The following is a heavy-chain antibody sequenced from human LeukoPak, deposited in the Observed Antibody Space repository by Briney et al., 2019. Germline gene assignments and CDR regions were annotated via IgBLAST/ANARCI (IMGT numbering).Heavy chain of an antibody. CDR1: GFTFSNYW. J-gene: IGHJ4*02. CDR3: ASSFSSGWHVADYFDY. Sequence: GGSLRLSCAASGFTFSNYWMNWVRQVPGKGLEWVANIKQDGSEKYYVDSVKGRFTISGDNAKNSVYLQMNSLRVEDTAVYYCASSFSSGWHVADYFDYWGQGTLVTVSS. CDR2: IKQDGSEK. V-gene: IGHV3-7*01. D-gene: IGHD6-19*01.